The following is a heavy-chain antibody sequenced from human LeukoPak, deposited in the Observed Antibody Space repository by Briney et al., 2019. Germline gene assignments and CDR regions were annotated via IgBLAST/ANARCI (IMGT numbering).Heavy chain of an antibody. CDR1: GFTFSSYT. CDR3: ARNRGYYDRDGFHI. CDR2: ITSTRNYI. D-gene: IGHD3-22*01. Sequence: KPGGSLRLSCAASGFTFSSYTMNWVRQPPGKGLEWVSSITSTRNYIYYADSVKGRFTISRDNAKNSLYLQMNSLRAEDTAVYYCARNRGYYDRDGFHIWGQGTIVTVSS. V-gene: IGHV3-21*01. J-gene: IGHJ3*02.